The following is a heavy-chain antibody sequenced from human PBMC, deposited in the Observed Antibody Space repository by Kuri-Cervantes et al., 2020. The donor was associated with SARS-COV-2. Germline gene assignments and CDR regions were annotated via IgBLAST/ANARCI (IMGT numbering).Heavy chain of an antibody. J-gene: IGHJ6*03. D-gene: IGHD4-23*01. Sequence: GESLKISCAASGFTFDDYAMHWVRQAPGKGLEWVSVIYSGGSTYYADSVKGRFTISRDNSKNTLYLQMNSLRAEDTAVYYCAREVRTVGYYYYMDVWGKGTTVTVSS. V-gene: IGHV3-53*01. CDR3: AREVRTVGYYYYMDV. CDR2: IYSGGST. CDR1: GFTFDDYA.